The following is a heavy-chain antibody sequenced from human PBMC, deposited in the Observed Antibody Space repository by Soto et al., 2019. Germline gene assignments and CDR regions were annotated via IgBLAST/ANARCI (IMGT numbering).Heavy chain of an antibody. CDR3: ANVGYSSGWSYMRNWFDP. CDR1: GYTFTSYA. J-gene: IGHJ5*02. D-gene: IGHD6-19*01. CDR2: IDAGNGNT. Sequence: QVQLMQSGAEVKKPGASVKVSCKASGYTFTSYAMHWVRQAPGQRLEWMGWIDAGNGNTKYSQKFQGRVTITRDTSASTAYMELSSLRSEDTAVYYCANVGYSSGWSYMRNWFDPWGQGTLVTVSS. V-gene: IGHV1-3*01.